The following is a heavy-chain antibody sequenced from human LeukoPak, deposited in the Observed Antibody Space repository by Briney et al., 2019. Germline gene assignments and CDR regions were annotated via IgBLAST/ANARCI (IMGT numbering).Heavy chain of an antibody. CDR3: AKDSPGVPPGDY. CDR1: GFTFRTYG. V-gene: IGHV3-30*02. CDR2: IRYDGSNK. J-gene: IGHJ4*02. Sequence: GGSLRLSCAPSGFTFRTYGMHWVRQAPGKGLEWVAFIRYDGSNKYYADSVKGRFTISRDNSKNTLYLQMNSLRAEDTAVYYCAKDSPGVPPGDYWGQGTLVTVSS. D-gene: IGHD3-3*01.